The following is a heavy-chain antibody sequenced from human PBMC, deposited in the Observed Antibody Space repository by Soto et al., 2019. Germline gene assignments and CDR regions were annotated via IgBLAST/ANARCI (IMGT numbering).Heavy chain of an antibody. CDR3: ARSTTWYSYFDY. CDR1: GYTFTNYW. D-gene: IGHD6-13*01. Sequence: PGESLKISCKVSGYTFTNYWIAWLRQMPGKGLEWMGIIYPDDSDTRYSPSFQGQVTISADKSISTAYLQWSSLKASDTAIYYCARSTTWYSYFDYWGQGSLVTVSS. V-gene: IGHV5-51*01. J-gene: IGHJ4*02. CDR2: IYPDDSDT.